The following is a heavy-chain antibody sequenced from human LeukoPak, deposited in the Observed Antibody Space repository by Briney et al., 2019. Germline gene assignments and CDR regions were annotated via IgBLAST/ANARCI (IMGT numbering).Heavy chain of an antibody. J-gene: IGHJ6*02. Sequence: TTSETLSLTCALSGGSIKNYYRSWIRQPLGKGLEWIGYVYYTGTTSYNPSLKSRVIISVETSKNQFSLTLNSVTAADTAVYHCARQSDPYYHYGLDFWGQGTTVIVSS. V-gene: IGHV4-59*01. CDR3: ARQSDPYYHYGLDF. CDR1: GGSIKNYY. CDR2: VYYTGTT.